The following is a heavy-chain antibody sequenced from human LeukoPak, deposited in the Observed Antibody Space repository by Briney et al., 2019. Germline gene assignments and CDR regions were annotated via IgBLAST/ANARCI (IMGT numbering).Heavy chain of an antibody. J-gene: IGHJ4*02. V-gene: IGHV3-23*01. Sequence: TGGSLRLSCAASGFTFSSYAMSWVRQAPGKGLEWVSAISGSGGGTYYADSVRGRSTISRDNSKNTLYLQMNSLRAEDTAVYYCAKDQATIFGVVPAFDYWGQGTLVTVSS. CDR3: AKDQATIFGVVPAFDY. CDR1: GFTFSSYA. D-gene: IGHD3-3*01. CDR2: ISGSGGGT.